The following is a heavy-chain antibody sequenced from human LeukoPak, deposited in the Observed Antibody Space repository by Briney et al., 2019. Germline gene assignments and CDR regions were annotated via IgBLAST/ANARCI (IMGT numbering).Heavy chain of an antibody. CDR1: GYTFTSYY. V-gene: IGHV1-46*01. J-gene: IGHJ4*02. D-gene: IGHD2-15*01. Sequence: ASVKVSCKSSGYTFTSYYMYWVRQAPGQGLEWMGIINPSGGSTSYAQKFQGRVTMTRDTSTSTVYMELSSLRSEDAAVYYCARDSGSSNFDYWGQGTLVTVSS. CDR3: ARDSGSSNFDY. CDR2: INPSGGST.